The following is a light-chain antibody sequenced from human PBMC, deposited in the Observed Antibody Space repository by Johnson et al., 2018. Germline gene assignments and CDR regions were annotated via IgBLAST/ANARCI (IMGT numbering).Light chain of an antibody. J-gene: IGLJ1*01. CDR3: GTWDSSLSAGNV. CDR2: ENN. V-gene: IGLV1-51*02. CDR1: SSNIGNNY. Sequence: QSVLTQPPSVSAAPGHKVTISCSGSSSNIGNNYVSWYQQLPGTAPKLLIYENNKRPSWIPDRFSGSKSGTSATLGITGLQTGDEADYYCGTWDSSLSAGNVFVTGTKGPGL.